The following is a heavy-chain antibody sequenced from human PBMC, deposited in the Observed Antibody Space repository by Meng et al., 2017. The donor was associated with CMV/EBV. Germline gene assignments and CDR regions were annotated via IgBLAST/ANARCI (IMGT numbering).Heavy chain of an antibody. Sequence: GESLKISCAASGFTFSSYSMNWVRQAPGKGLEWVSSISSSSSYIYYADSVKGRFTISRDNAKNSLYLQMNSLRAEDTAVYYCARAPIRERVIGDAFDIWGQGTVVTVSS. CDR3: ARAPIRERVIGDAFDI. CDR1: GFTFSSYS. V-gene: IGHV3-21*01. J-gene: IGHJ3*02. CDR2: ISSSSSYI. D-gene: IGHD2-21*01.